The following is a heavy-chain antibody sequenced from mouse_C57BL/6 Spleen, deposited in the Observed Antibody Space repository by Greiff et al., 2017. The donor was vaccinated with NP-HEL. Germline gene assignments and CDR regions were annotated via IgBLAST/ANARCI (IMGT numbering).Heavy chain of an antibody. J-gene: IGHJ4*01. D-gene: IGHD2-3*01. CDR1: GYTFTSYW. Sequence: QVQLQQPGAELVKPGASVKLSCKASGYTFTSYWMHWVKQRPGQGLEWIGMIHPNSGSTNYNEKFKSKATLTVDKSSSTAYMQLSSLTSEDSAVYYCARKGGYYVVEGAMDYWGQGTSVTVSS. CDR2: IHPNSGST. CDR3: ARKGGYYVVEGAMDY. V-gene: IGHV1-64*01.